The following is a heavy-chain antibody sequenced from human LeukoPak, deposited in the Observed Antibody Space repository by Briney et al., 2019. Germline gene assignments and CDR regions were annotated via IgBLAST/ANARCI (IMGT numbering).Heavy chain of an antibody. CDR1: CGSFSGYY. CDR2: INHSGST. Sequence: SETPSLTCAVYCGSFSGYYGSWIRQPPGKGLEWIGEINHSGSTNYNPSLKSRVTISVDTSKNQFSLKLSSVTAADTAVYYCARGGIYYYYGMDVWGQGTTVTVSS. V-gene: IGHV4-34*01. J-gene: IGHJ6*02. CDR3: ARGGIYYYYGMDV.